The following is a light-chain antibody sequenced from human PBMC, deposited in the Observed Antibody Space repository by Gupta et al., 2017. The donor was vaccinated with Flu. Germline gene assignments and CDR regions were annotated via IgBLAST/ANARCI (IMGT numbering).Light chain of an antibody. Sequence: ERVTLSCRASQSVSRNLAWYQQKPGQAPRLRIYGASTRAPGIPARFSGSGSGTEFTLTISGLQSEDFAVYYCQQYNNWPPITFGQGTRLEIE. J-gene: IGKJ5*01. CDR1: QSVSRN. V-gene: IGKV3-15*01. CDR2: GAS. CDR3: QQYNNWPPIT.